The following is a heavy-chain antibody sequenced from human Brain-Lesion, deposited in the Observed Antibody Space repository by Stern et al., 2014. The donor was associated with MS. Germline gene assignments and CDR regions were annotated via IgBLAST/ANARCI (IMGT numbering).Heavy chain of an antibody. J-gene: IGHJ4*02. CDR1: GFNFSSYW. Sequence: EVQLEESGGGLVQPGGSLRLSCAASGFNFSSYWMHWVRQFPEKGLFWVSQINREGSDTSYADSVKGRFSISRDNIRNMLYLRMTSLRAEDTAVYYCARGVGDYWGQGARFTVSS. V-gene: IGHV3-74*02. CDR3: ARGVGDY. D-gene: IGHD3-16*01. CDR2: INREGSDT.